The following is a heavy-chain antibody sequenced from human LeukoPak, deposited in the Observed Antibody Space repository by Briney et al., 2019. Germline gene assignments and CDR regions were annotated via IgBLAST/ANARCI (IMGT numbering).Heavy chain of an antibody. CDR2: IIPSSGGT. CDR1: GYTFTGYY. V-gene: IGHV1-2*02. D-gene: IGHD1-26*01. CDR3: AFSVGATMGFDY. J-gene: IGHJ4*02. Sequence: ASVTVSCKASGYTFTGYYMHWVRQAPGQGLEWMGWIIPSSGGTNYAQKFQGRVTMTRDTSISTAYMELSRLRSDDTAVYYCAFSVGATMGFDYWGQGTLVTVSS.